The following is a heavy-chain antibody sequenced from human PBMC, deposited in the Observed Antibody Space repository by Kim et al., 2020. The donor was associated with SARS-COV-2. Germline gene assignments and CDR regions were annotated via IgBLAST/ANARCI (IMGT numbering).Heavy chain of an antibody. V-gene: IGHV4-59*08. Sequence: SETLSLTCSVSGGSISSYHWSWIRQPPGKGLEWMGYIYYSGNTNYNSSLKSRITISVDTSMTQVPLKLNSVTAADTAIYYCARLGTGVGFGGQGGWFDPWGQGTLVTVSS. CDR2: IYYSGNT. CDR1: GGSISSYH. CDR3: ARLGTGVGFGGQGGWFDP. J-gene: IGHJ5*02. D-gene: IGHD3-9*01.